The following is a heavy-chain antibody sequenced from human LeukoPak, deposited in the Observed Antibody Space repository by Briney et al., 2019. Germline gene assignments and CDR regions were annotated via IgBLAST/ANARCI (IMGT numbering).Heavy chain of an antibody. CDR3: ARDLGVATILGDFYYGMDV. D-gene: IGHD5-12*01. CDR2: IYYSGST. CDR1: GGSISSYY. V-gene: IGHV4-59*01. J-gene: IGHJ6*02. Sequence: SETLSLTCTVSGGSISSYYWSWIRQPPGKGLEWIGYIYYSGSTNYNPSLKSRVTLSVDTSKNQFSLKLSSVTAADTAVYYCARDLGVATILGDFYYGMDVWGQGTTVTVSS.